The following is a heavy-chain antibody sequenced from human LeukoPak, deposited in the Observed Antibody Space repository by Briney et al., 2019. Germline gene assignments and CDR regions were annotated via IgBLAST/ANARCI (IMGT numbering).Heavy chain of an antibody. D-gene: IGHD3-10*01. CDR1: GGSFSGYY. J-gene: IGHJ4*02. CDR3: ARTKRGFYFDY. Sequence: PSETLSLTCAVYGGSFSGYYWSWIREPPGKGLEWIGEINHSGSTNYNPSLKSRVTISVDTSKNQFPLKLSSVTAADTAVYYCARTKRGFYFDYWGQGTLVTVSS. V-gene: IGHV4-34*01. CDR2: INHSGST.